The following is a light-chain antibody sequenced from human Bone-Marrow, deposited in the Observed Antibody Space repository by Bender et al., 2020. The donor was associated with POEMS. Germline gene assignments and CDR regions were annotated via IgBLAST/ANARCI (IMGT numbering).Light chain of an antibody. CDR3: TAYASRTASWV. CDR2: DVS. V-gene: IGLV2-14*03. J-gene: IGLJ3*02. Sequence: QSALTQPASVSGSPGQSITISCTGTSTDVGGYDYVSWYQHHPGKAPKVMIYDVSNRPSGVSSRFFGSKSGNTASLIISGLQAEDEADYYCTAYASRTASWVFGGGTKLTVL. CDR1: STDVGGYDY.